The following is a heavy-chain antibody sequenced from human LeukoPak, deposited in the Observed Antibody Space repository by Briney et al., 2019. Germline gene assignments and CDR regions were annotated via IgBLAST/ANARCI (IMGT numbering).Heavy chain of an antibody. V-gene: IGHV4-34*01. CDR3: ARGPRTGGYDYVWGSYPPFDY. CDR2: INHSGST. D-gene: IGHD3-16*02. Sequence: SETLSLTCAVYGGSFSGYYWSWIRQPSGKGLEWIGEINHSGSTNYNPSLKSRVTISVDTSKNQFSLKLSSVTAADTAVYYCARGPRTGGYDYVWGSYPPFDYWGQGTLVTVSS. J-gene: IGHJ4*02. CDR1: GGSFSGYY.